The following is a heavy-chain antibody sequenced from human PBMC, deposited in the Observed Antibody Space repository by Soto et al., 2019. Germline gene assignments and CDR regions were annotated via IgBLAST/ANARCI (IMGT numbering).Heavy chain of an antibody. CDR2: ISSSSSYI. V-gene: IGHV3-21*01. CDR3: ARVSFGVVIFPFDI. Sequence: EVQLVESGGGLVKPGGSLRLSCAASGFTFSSYSMNWVRQAPGKGLEWVSSISSSSSYIYYADSVKGRFTISRDNAKNSLYLQMNSLRAKATAVYYCARVSFGVVIFPFDIWGQGTMVTVSS. D-gene: IGHD3-3*01. CDR1: GFTFSSYS. J-gene: IGHJ3*02.